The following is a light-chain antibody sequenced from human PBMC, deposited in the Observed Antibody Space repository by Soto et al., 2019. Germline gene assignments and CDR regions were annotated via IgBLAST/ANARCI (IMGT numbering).Light chain of an antibody. CDR1: QSINSW. Sequence: DIQMTQSPSTLSASVGDRVTITCRASQSINSWLAWYQQKPGTAPKLLIYDASTLKSGVPSRFSGSGSGTEFTLTVNSLQPDDFATYYCQQYNNYPITFGQGTRLEVK. J-gene: IGKJ5*01. CDR2: DAS. CDR3: QQYNNYPIT. V-gene: IGKV1-5*01.